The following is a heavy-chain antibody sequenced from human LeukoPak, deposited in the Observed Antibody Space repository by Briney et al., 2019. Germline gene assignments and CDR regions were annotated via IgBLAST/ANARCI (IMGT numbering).Heavy chain of an antibody. CDR3: AREANYDDPYYYGMDV. CDR2: ISSSGTSK. Sequence: PGGSLRLSCVDSGFTFSNYGMNWVRQAPGEGLEWFSYISSSGTSKYSADSVKGRFTISRDNAKNSLYLQMNSLRDDDTAVYYCAREANYDDPYYYGMDVWGQGTTVTVSS. CDR1: GFTFSNYG. V-gene: IGHV3-48*02. D-gene: IGHD4-17*01. J-gene: IGHJ6*02.